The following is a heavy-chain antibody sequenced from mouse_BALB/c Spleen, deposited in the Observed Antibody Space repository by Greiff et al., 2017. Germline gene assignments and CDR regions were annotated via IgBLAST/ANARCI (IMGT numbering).Heavy chain of an antibody. D-gene: IGHD1-1*01. J-gene: IGHJ1*01. V-gene: IGHV3-2*02. Sequence: EVKLVESGPGLVKPSQSLSLTCTVTGYSITSDYAWNWIRQFPGNKLEWMGYISYSGSTSYNPSLKSRISITRDTSKNQFFLQLNSVTTEDTATYYCARSYYGSSSGYFDVWGAGTTVTVSS. CDR1: GYSITSDYA. CDR2: ISYSGST. CDR3: ARSYYGSSSGYFDV.